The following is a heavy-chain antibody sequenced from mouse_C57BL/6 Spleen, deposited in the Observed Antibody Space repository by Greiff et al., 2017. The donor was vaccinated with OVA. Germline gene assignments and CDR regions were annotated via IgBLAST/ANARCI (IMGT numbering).Heavy chain of an antibody. Sequence: EVQGVESGGGLVQPKGSLKLSCAASGFTFNTYAMHWVRQAPGKGLEWVARIRCKSSNYATYYADSVKDRFTISRDDSQSMLYLQMNNLKTEDTAMYYCVRDLGRGDYWGQGTTLTVSS. CDR2: IRCKSSNYAT. D-gene: IGHD4-1*01. J-gene: IGHJ2*01. V-gene: IGHV10-3*01. CDR1: GFTFNTYA. CDR3: VRDLGRGDY.